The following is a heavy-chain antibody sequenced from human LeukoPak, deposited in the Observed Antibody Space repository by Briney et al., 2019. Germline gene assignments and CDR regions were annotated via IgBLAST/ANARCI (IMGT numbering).Heavy chain of an antibody. CDR2: ISAYNGNT. D-gene: IGHD3-22*01. Sequence: ASVKVSCKASGYTFTSYGISWVRQAPGQGLEWMGWISAYNGNTNYAQKLQGRVTMTTDTSTSTAYMELRSLRSDDTAVYYCARRDDSYSSYGMDVWGQGTTVTVSS. V-gene: IGHV1-18*01. J-gene: IGHJ6*02. CDR1: GYTFTSYG. CDR3: ARRDDSYSSYGMDV.